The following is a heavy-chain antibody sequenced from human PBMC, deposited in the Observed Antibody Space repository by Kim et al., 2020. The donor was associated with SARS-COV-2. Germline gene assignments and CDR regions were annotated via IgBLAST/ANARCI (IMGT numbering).Heavy chain of an antibody. J-gene: IGHJ6*02. CDR1: GGSFSGYY. CDR3: ARFPQTILGKQARPLYYYGMDV. D-gene: IGHD6-6*01. CDR2: INHSGST. Sequence: SETLSLTCAVYGGSFSGYYWSWIRQPPGKGLEWIGEINHSGSTNYNPSLKSRVTISVDTSKNQFSLKLSSVTAADTAVYYCARFPQTILGKQARPLYYYGMDVWGQGTTVTVSS. V-gene: IGHV4-34*01.